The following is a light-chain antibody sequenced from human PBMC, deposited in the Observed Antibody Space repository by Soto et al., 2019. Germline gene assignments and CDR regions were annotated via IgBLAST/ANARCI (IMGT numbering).Light chain of an antibody. CDR2: EVN. CDR3: SSFVDGTSYV. J-gene: IGLJ1*01. CDR1: SSDVGFFNY. Sequence: QSALTQPPSVSGSAGQSVTISCTGTSSDVGFFNYVSWYQHHPGKVPKFLIYEVNKRPSGVPDRFSGSKSGNTASLTVSGLQPEDEAEYFCSSFVDGTSYVFGTGTKVTVL. V-gene: IGLV2-8*01.